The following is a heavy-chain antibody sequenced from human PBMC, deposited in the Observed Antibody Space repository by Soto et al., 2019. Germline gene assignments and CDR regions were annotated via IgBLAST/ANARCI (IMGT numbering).Heavy chain of an antibody. CDR1: GYKFNNYW. CDR2: IYPGDSET. CDR3: ARRAPGTYYCQY. V-gene: IGHV5-51*01. Sequence: GESLKISCQGSGYKFNNYWNGLVRQMPGKGLERVGTIYPGDSETLYSPSFQGHVTISADTSLSSVYLQWRSLSASNTAISYRARRAPGTYYCQYWGQGTLVVVCS. J-gene: IGHJ4*02.